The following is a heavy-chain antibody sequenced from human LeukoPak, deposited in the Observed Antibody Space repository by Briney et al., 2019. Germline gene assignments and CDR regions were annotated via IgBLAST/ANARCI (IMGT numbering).Heavy chain of an antibody. CDR2: INYDGSEK. V-gene: IGHV3-7*05. Sequence: GSLRLSCAASGFTFSSYCMSWARQAPGKGLEWVANINYDGSEKYYVDSVKGRFTLSRDNAKNSLHLQMNSLRAEDTAVYYCARDSGSTVTTLDYWGQGTLVTVSS. CDR3: ARDSGSTVTTLDY. D-gene: IGHD4-17*01. CDR1: GFTFSSYC. J-gene: IGHJ4*02.